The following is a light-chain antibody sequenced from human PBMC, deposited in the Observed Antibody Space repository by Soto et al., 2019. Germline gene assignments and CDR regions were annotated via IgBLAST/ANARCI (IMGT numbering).Light chain of an antibody. CDR1: SSDVGGYNY. V-gene: IGLV2-11*01. CDR3: CSNAGSYEV. CDR2: DVS. Sequence: QSVLTQPRSVSGSPGQSVTISCTGTSSDVGGYNYVSWYQQHPDKAPKGMIYDVSERPSGVPDRFSGSKSGNTASLTISGLQAEDEADYYCCSNAGSYEVFGGETKLTVL. J-gene: IGLJ2*01.